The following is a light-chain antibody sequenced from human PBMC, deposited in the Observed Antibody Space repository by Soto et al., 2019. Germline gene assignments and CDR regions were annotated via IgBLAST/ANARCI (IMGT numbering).Light chain of an antibody. Sequence: QSVLTQPPSVSGAPGQMVTISCTGSSSNIGAGYDVHWYQQLPGTVPKLLIYGNSNRPSGVPDRFSGSKSGPSASLAITVLQAEAEADYYCQSYDSSLSGSLVFGGGTKLTV. CDR1: SSNIGAGYD. V-gene: IGLV1-40*01. CDR3: QSYDSSLSGSLV. J-gene: IGLJ2*01. CDR2: GNS.